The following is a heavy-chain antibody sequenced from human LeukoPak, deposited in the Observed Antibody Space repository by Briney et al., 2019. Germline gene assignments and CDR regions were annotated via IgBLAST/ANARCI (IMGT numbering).Heavy chain of an antibody. J-gene: IGHJ6*03. CDR1: GFTFDDYG. CDR3: ARARDPNYYGSGSYHMDV. D-gene: IGHD3-10*01. CDR2: INWNGGST. Sequence: GGSLRLSCAASGFTFDDYGLSWVRQAPGKGLEWVSTINWNGGSTGYADSVKGRFTVSRDNAKNSLYLQMNSLRAEDTAVYYCARARDPNYYGSGSYHMDVWGKGTTVTVSS. V-gene: IGHV3-20*04.